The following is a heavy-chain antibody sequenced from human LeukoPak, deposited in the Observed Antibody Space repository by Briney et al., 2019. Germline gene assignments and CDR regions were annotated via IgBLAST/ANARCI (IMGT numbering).Heavy chain of an antibody. CDR2: INPNSGGT. D-gene: IGHD2-2*02. CDR1: GYTFTGYY. CDR3: ARGGPYCSSTSCYTMDV. V-gene: IGHV1-2*02. Sequence: ASGKVSCKASGYTFTGYYMHWVRQAPGQGLEWMGWINPNSGGTNYAQKFQGRVTMTRDTSISTAYMELSRLRSDDTAVYYCARGGPYCSSTSCYTMDVGGKGTTVTVSS. J-gene: IGHJ6*03.